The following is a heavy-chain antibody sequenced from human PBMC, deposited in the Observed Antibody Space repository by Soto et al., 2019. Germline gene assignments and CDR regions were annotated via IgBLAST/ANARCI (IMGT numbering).Heavy chain of an antibody. Sequence: VQLVVSGGGVVQPGRSLRLSCAASGLTFSDYAMHWVRQAPGKGLEWVAVVSHDGRNTHYADSVKGRFTISRDSSKNTVSLEMTRLRAEDTAVYYCAKGGRQWLVTSDFNYWGQGALVTVSS. D-gene: IGHD6-19*01. CDR2: VSHDGRNT. CDR1: GLTFSDYA. CDR3: AKGGRQWLVTSDFNY. J-gene: IGHJ4*02. V-gene: IGHV3-30*18.